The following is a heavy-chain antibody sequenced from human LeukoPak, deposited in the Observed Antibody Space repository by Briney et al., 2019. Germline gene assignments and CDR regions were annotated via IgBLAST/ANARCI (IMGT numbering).Heavy chain of an antibody. J-gene: IGHJ6*03. Sequence: PGGSLRLSCVASGFTFSNHAMHWVRQAPGRGLEWVAVITYDGSNKYYADSVKGRFTISRDNSKNTLYLQMNSLRAEDTAVYYCAKNIAAADSSGYYYYYMDVWGKGTTVTVSS. CDR1: GFTFSNHA. CDR2: ITYDGSNK. D-gene: IGHD6-13*01. V-gene: IGHV3-30-3*02. CDR3: AKNIAAADSSGYYYYYMDV.